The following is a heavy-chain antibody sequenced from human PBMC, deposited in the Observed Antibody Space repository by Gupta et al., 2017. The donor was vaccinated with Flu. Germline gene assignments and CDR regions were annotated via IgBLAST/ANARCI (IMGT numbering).Heavy chain of an antibody. Sequence: QVHLQESGPGLVKPSETLSLTCTVSGVPIGSNYWSWIQQPAGKGLEWVGRIYTNETTNYNPSLKSRVTMSVDTSKNQFSLKLTSVTAADTAVYYCARADIKMGWFDPWGQGTLVIVSS. V-gene: IGHV4-4*07. CDR2: IYTNETT. CDR1: GVPIGSNY. CDR3: ARADIKMGWFDP. D-gene: IGHD2-15*01. J-gene: IGHJ5*02.